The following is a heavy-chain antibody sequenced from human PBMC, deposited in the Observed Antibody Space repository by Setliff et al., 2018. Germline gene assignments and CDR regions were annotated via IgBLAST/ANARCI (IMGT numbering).Heavy chain of an antibody. CDR1: GGSISSYY. D-gene: IGHD1-1*01. V-gene: IGHV4-59*04. CDR3: ARHVGNNWPDY. CDR2: IYYTGDP. J-gene: IGHJ4*02. Sequence: SETLSLTCTVSGGSISSYYWSWIRQPPGKGLEWIGSIYYTGDPYYNPSLKSRVTMSVDTSRNQLSLKLTSVTAADTAVYYCARHVGNNWPDYWGQGTLVTVSS.